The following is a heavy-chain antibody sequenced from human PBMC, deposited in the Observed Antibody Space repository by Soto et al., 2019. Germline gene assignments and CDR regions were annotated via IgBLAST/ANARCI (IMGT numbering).Heavy chain of an antibody. Sequence: QVQLVQSGAEVKNPGASVKVSCKASGYTFTRYGIGWARQAPGQGLEWMGWINTYNGNTNYAQNVQGRGTLTTDTSTSTAYLELRSLRSNDTAIYYCAMVDVYVTPSPQDVWGTGTTVIVSS. CDR1: GYTFTRYG. D-gene: IGHD3-16*01. CDR3: AMVDVYVTPSPQDV. CDR2: INTYNGNT. J-gene: IGHJ6*04. V-gene: IGHV1-18*01.